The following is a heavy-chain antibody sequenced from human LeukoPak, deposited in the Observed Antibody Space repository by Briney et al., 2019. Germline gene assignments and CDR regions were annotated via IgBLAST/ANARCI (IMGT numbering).Heavy chain of an antibody. CDR2: IWYDGSNK. J-gene: IGHJ4*02. CDR3: ASGATGDCSGGSCWRTFDY. CDR1: GFTFSSYG. V-gene: IGHV3-33*01. Sequence: GGSLRLSCAASGFTFSSYGMHWVRLAPGKGLEWVAVIWYDGSNKYYADSVKGRFTISRDNSKNTLYLQMNSPRAEDTAVYYCASGATGDCSGGSCWRTFDYWGQGTLVTVSS. D-gene: IGHD2-15*01.